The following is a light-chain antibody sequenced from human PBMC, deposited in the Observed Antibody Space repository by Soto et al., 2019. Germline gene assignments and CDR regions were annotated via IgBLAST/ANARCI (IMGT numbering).Light chain of an antibody. CDR1: SSNIGAGYD. CDR3: QSYGTSLSAV. CDR2: GNN. J-gene: IGLJ3*02. Sequence: QSVLTQPPSVSGAPGQRVTISCTGSSSNIGAGYDVHWYQQSPGTAPKLLIYGNNHRPSGVPDRFSGSKSGTSASLAISGLQAEDESDYYCQSYGTSLSAVFGGGTKVTVL. V-gene: IGLV1-40*01.